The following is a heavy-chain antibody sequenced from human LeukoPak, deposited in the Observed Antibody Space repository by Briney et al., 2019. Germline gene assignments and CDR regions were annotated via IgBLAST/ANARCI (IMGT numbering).Heavy chain of an antibody. CDR2: INPNSGGT. D-gene: IGHD4-17*01. Sequence: ASVKVSCRASGYTFTSYDINWVRQATGQGLEWMGWINPNSGGTNYAQKFQGRVTMTRDTSISTAYMELSRLRSDDTAVYYCARGDTGDYKIDYWGQGTLVTVSS. J-gene: IGHJ4*02. CDR3: ARGDTGDYKIDY. CDR1: GYTFTSYD. V-gene: IGHV1-2*02.